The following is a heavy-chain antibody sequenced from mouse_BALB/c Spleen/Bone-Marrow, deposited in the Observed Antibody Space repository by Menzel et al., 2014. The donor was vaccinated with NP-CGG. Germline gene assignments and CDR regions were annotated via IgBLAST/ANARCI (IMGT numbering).Heavy chain of an antibody. Sequence: VQLQQSGAELVKPGASVKLSCKASGYTFTSTYMYWVKQRPEQGLEWIGEINPSNGDTNFNEKFKSKATLTVDKSSNTAYMQLSTLTSEDSAVYYCTRSTMITYFDYWGQGTTLTVSS. V-gene: IGHV1S81*02. CDR1: GYTFTSTY. CDR3: TRSTMITYFDY. D-gene: IGHD2-4*01. CDR2: INPSNGDT. J-gene: IGHJ2*01.